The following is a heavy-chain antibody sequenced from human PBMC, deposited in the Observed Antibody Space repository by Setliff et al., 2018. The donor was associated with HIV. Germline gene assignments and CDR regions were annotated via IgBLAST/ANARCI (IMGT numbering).Heavy chain of an antibody. D-gene: IGHD3-22*01. CDR1: GGSTSNEY. J-gene: IGHJ3*02. Sequence: SETLSLTCTVSGGSTSNEYWSWIRQPPGKGLEWIGYIYDSGCPKYNPSLKSRVTISIDTSKSQISLKLTSVTAADTAMYHCARVYYFDSSGYYQRGDVFDIWGQGTMVTVSS. V-gene: IGHV4-59*01. CDR3: ARVYYFDSSGYYQRGDVFDI. CDR2: IYDSGCP.